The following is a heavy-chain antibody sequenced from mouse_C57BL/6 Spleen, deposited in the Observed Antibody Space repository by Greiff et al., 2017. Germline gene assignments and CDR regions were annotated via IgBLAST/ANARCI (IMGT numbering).Heavy chain of an antibody. V-gene: IGHV5-4*01. D-gene: IGHD1-1*01. J-gene: IGHJ1*03. CDR3: ARARDYGSSYNWYFDV. CDR2: ISDGGSYT. CDR1: GFTFSSYA. Sequence: EVHLVESGGGLVKPGGSLKLSCAASGFTFSSYAMSWVRQTPEKRLEWVATISDGGSYTYYPDNVKGRFTISRDNAKNNLYLQMSHLKSEDTAMYYCARARDYGSSYNWYFDVWGTGTTVTVSS.